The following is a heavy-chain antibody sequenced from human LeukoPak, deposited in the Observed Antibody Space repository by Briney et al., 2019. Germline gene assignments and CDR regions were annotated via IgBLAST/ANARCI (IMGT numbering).Heavy chain of an antibody. CDR3: ARGSPPTYYYDSSGYPSFDY. D-gene: IGHD3-22*01. CDR1: GFTFSSYA. J-gene: IGHJ4*02. CDR2: ISYDGSNK. V-gene: IGHV3-30-3*01. Sequence: GGSLRLSCAASGFTFSSYAMHWVRQAPGKGLEWVAVISYDGSNKYYADSVKGRFTISRDNSKNTLYLQMNSLRAEDTAVYYCARGSPPTYYYDSSGYPSFDYWGQGTLVTVSS.